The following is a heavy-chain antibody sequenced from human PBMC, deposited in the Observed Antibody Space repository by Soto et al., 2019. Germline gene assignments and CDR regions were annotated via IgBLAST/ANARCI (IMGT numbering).Heavy chain of an antibody. Sequence: GGSLRLSCEASGFTFSSYAMKWVRQAPGKGLEWVSSINEAGDDTYYANSVRGRITISRDNSKNTVYLHMSSLRADDTAVYYCARDGPIQHHPDYWGRGTLVTVSS. D-gene: IGHD2-21*01. CDR1: GFTFSSYA. J-gene: IGHJ4*02. V-gene: IGHV3-23*01. CDR3: ARDGPIQHHPDY. CDR2: INEAGDDT.